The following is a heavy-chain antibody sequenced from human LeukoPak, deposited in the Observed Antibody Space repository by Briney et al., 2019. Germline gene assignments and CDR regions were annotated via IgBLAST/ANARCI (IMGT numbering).Heavy chain of an antibody. CDR2: ISYSGST. V-gene: IGHV4-31*03. CDR3: ARDLGYCSSTSCRYFDY. D-gene: IGHD2-2*01. Sequence: SETLSLTCTVSGGSISSGGYYWSWIRQHPGKGLEWIGYISYSGSTYYNPSLKSRVAISVDTSKNQFSLKLSSVTAADTAVYYCARDLGYCSSTSCRYFDYWGQGTLVTVSS. CDR1: GGSISSGGYY. J-gene: IGHJ4*02.